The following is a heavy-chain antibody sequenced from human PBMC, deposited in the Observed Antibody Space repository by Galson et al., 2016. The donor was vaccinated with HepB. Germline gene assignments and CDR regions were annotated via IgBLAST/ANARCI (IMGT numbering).Heavy chain of an antibody. Sequence: SLRLSCAASGITFRDHYMSWIRQAPGKGLEWIAYISNTGNTIYYADTVKGRFTISRDKANNSVFRQMNSLRAEDTAPYYCATGSNYVIVPGSFELWGQGTMVTVSS. CDR1: GITFRDHY. D-gene: IGHD3-10*01. CDR3: ATGSNYVIVPGSFEL. CDR2: ISNTGNTI. V-gene: IGHV3-11*01. J-gene: IGHJ3*01.